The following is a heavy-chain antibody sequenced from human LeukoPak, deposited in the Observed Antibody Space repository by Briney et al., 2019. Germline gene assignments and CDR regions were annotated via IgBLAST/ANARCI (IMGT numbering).Heavy chain of an antibody. J-gene: IGHJ4*02. CDR2: MSYDESNK. V-gene: IGHV3-30*18. Sequence: GGSLGLSCAASGFTFSHYGMHWVRQAPGKGLEWVAVMSYDESNKYYADSVKGRFTISRDNSKNTLYLQMNSLRAEDTAIYYCAKDEAGSTYFDYWGQGTLVTVSS. D-gene: IGHD2-15*01. CDR1: GFTFSHYG. CDR3: AKDEAGSTYFDY.